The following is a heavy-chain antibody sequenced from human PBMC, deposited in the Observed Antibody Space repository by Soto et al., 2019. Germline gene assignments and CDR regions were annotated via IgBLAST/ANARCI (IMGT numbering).Heavy chain of an antibody. Sequence: SQTLSLTCAISGDSVSSNSAAWNWIRLSPSRGLEWLARTYYRSRWYNDYAVSVRSRITVNPDTSKNQFSLLLSSVTPEDTAVYYCAGNASLQWCYMDVWGKGTRVTV. CDR2: TYYRSRWYN. J-gene: IGHJ6*03. CDR1: GDSVSSNSAA. V-gene: IGHV6-1*01. D-gene: IGHD2-15*01. CDR3: AGNASLQWCYMDV.